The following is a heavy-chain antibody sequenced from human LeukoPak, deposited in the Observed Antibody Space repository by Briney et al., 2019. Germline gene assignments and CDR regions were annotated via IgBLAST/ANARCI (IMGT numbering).Heavy chain of an antibody. J-gene: IGHJ3*02. CDR1: GYTFTSYG. V-gene: IGHV1-18*01. D-gene: IGHD3-16*02. CDR3: ASTVDDYVWGSYRSNAFDI. Sequence: ASVKVSCKASGYTFTSYGISWVRQAPGQGLEWMGWISAYNGNTNYAQKLQGRVTMTTDTSTSTAYMELRSLRPDDTAVYYCASTVDDYVWGSYRSNAFDIWGQGTMVTVSS. CDR2: ISAYNGNT.